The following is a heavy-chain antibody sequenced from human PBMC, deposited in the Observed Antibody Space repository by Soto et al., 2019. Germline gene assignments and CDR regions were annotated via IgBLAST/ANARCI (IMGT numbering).Heavy chain of an antibody. V-gene: IGHV4-4*02. J-gene: IGHJ6*02. CDR3: AYSSGWWRLDV. CDR1: GGSINNRYW. CDR2: KHHSGST. D-gene: IGHD6-19*01. Sequence: QVHLQESGPGLLKPSGTLSLTCDVSGGSINNRYWWTGFRQPPGKGLEWIGEKHHSGSTNYNLSLKSRVSISLDKSKNQFSLILSSVTAADTAVYYCAYSSGWWRLDVWGQGTTVTVSS.